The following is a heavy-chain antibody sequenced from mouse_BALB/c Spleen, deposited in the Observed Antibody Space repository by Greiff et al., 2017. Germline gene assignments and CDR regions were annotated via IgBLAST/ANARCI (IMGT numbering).Heavy chain of an antibody. CDR1: GFTFSSYG. CDR3: ARHEGGGSSYDFDY. CDR2: ISSGGSYT. V-gene: IGHV5-6*01. J-gene: IGHJ2*01. Sequence: VQLKESGGDLVKPGGSLKLSCAASGFTFSSYGMSWVRQTPDKRLEWVATISSGGSYTYYPDSVKGRFTISRDNAKNTLYLQMSSLKSEDTAMYYCARHEGGGSSYDFDYWGQGTTLTVSS. D-gene: IGHD1-1*01.